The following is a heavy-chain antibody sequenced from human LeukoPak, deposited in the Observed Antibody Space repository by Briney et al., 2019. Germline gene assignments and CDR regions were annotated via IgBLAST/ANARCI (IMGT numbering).Heavy chain of an antibody. V-gene: IGHV4-34*01. J-gene: IGHJ6*02. CDR3: ARGPRWVITDYYYGMDV. Sequence: SETLSLTCAVYGGSFSGYYWSWIRQPPGKGLEWIGEINHSGSTNYNPSLKSRVTISVDTSKNQFSLKLSSVTAADTAVYYCARGPRWVITDYYYGMDVWGQGTTVTVSS. CDR1: GGSFSGYY. D-gene: IGHD3-22*01. CDR2: INHSGST.